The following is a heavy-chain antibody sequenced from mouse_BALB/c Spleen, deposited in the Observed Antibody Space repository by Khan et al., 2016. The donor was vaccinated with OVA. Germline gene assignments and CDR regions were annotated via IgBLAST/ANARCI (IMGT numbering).Heavy chain of an antibody. CDR2: ISSGGST. J-gene: IGHJ3*01. CDR3: ARDDWFAY. CDR1: GFTFSNYA. V-gene: IGHV5-6-5*01. Sequence: EVELVESGGGLVKPGGSLKLSCAASGFTFSNYAMSWVRQTPEKRLEWVASISSGGSTYYPDSVKGRFTISRDNARNILYLQMSSLRSEDKAIYYCARDDWFAYWGQGTLVTVSA.